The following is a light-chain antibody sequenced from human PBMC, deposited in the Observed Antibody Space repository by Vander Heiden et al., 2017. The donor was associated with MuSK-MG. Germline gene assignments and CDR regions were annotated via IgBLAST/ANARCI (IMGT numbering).Light chain of an antibody. Sequence: DIVMTQSPLSLPVTPGEPASISCRSSQSLLHSNGYNYLDWYVQTPGQSPQLLIYLGSTRASGVPGRVSGSGSDTDFTLKISRVEAEDVGVYYCMQVLQTRTFGQGTKVEIK. V-gene: IGKV2-28*01. CDR3: MQVLQTRT. CDR1: QSLLHSNGYNY. J-gene: IGKJ1*01. CDR2: LGS.